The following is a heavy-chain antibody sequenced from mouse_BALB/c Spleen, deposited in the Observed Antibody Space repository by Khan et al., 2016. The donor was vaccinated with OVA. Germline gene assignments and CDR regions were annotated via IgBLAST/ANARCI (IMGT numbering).Heavy chain of an antibody. CDR1: GYTFTDYI. V-gene: IGHV1-77*01. CDR2: IFPGSGTP. J-gene: IGHJ3*01. CDR3: ARGGYSVFAY. Sequence: QVQLQQSGPELVKPGASLKVSCKASGYTFTDYIIGWVKQSTRQGLEWIGDIFPGSGTPYYNEKFKDKATLTADKSSNTAYTQLSSLTSEDSAVYFCARGGYSVFAYGGQGTLVTVSA. D-gene: IGHD2-14*01.